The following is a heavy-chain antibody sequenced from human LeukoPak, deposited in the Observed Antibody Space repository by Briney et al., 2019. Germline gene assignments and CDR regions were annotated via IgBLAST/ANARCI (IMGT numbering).Heavy chain of an antibody. J-gene: IGHJ6*02. D-gene: IGHD2-2*01. CDR3: AKTGYCSPTSCHRAFYYCGMDV. V-gene: IGHV3-23*01. Sequence: GASLRLSCPACGFTFRSYAMSWLRQAPGKGLEWISVIGGSGVSTYYADSVKGRFTISRDNSKNTLYVQMDSLRAEDTAVYYCAKTGYCSPTSCHRAFYYCGMDVWGQGTTVTVSS. CDR1: GFTFRSYA. CDR2: IGGSGVST.